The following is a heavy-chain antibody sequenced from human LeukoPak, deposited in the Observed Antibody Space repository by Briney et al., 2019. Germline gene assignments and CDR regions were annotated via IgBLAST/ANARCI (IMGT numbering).Heavy chain of an antibody. Sequence: SETLSLTCPVSGGSISSSNFFWGWIRQPPGKGLEWIGSIYHSGSAYSNPSLKSRVAISVDTSKNQFSLKLSSVTAADTAAYYCARQGRDLVATIGGFDIWGQGTLVTVSS. CDR2: IYHSGSA. CDR1: GGSISSSNFF. CDR3: ARQGRDLVATIGGFDI. D-gene: IGHD5-12*01. J-gene: IGHJ3*02. V-gene: IGHV4-39*01.